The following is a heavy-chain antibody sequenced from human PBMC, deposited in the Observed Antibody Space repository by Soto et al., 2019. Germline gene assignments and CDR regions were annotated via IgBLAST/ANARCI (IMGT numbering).Heavy chain of an antibody. CDR1: GYTFTSYA. D-gene: IGHD6-19*01. J-gene: IGHJ4*02. V-gene: IGHV1-3*01. Sequence: QVQLVQSGAEVKKPGASVKVSCKASGYTFTSYAMHWVRQAPGQRLEWMGWINAGNGNTKYSQKFQGRVTITRDTSASTAYMELSSLRSEDTAVYYCASHLPGGSGWFPFDYWGQGTLVTVSS. CDR2: INAGNGNT. CDR3: ASHLPGGSGWFPFDY.